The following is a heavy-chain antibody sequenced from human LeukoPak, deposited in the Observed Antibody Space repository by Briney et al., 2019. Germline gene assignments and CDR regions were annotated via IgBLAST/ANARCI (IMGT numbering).Heavy chain of an antibody. Sequence: GGSLRLSCAVSGFTFSSYSMNWVRQAPGKGLEWVSSISSSSSYIYYADSVKGRFTISRDNPNNSLYLQMTSLTAEDTAVYYCARDKAYGAGGMDVWGKGTTVTVSS. V-gene: IGHV3-21*01. CDR1: GFTFSSYS. CDR3: ARDKAYGAGGMDV. J-gene: IGHJ6*04. D-gene: IGHD4-17*01. CDR2: ISSSSSYI.